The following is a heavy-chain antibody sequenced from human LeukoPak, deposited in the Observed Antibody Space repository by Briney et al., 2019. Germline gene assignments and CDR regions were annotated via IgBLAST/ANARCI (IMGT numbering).Heavy chain of an antibody. CDR1: SYTLNSFG. CDR2: ISAYNGNT. D-gene: IGHD4-23*01. CDR3: ATGVRWDFDY. Sequence: ASVKVSCKASSYTLNSFGISWVRQAPGQGLEWMGWISAYNGNTNYAQNLQGRVTMTTDTSTSTAYMALRSLRSDDTAVYFCATGVRWDFDYWGQGSLVSVSS. V-gene: IGHV1-18*01. J-gene: IGHJ4*02.